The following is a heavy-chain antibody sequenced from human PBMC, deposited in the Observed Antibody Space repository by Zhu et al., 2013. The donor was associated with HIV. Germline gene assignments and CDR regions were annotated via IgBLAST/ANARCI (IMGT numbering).Heavy chain of an antibody. Sequence: QVQLVQSGAEVKKPGASVKVSCKASGYTFTGYYMHWVRQAPGQGLEWMGWINPNSGGTNYAQKFQGRVTMTRDTSISTAYMELSRLRSDDTAVYYCARDRGYSYGSYYYYGMDVWGPRGPRSPSPQ. CDR3: ARDRGYSYGSYYYYGMDV. J-gene: IGHJ6*01. V-gene: IGHV1-2*02. CDR1: GYTFTGYY. CDR2: INPNSGGT. D-gene: IGHD5-18*01.